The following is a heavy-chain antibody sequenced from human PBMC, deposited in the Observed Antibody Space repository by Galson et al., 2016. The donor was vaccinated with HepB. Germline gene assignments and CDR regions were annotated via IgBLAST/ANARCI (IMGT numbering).Heavy chain of an antibody. D-gene: IGHD3-16*02. CDR1: GFTFDEYA. J-gene: IGHJ4*02. CDR3: ARDRGSYRYHFDY. V-gene: IGHV3-9*01. CDR2: ISWSSGTI. Sequence: SLRLSCAASGFTFDEYAMHWVRQAPGKGLEWVAGISWSSGTIGYADSVKGRFTISRDNAKNSLFLQMYSLRAEATALYYCARDRGSYRYHFDYWGQGTLVTVSS.